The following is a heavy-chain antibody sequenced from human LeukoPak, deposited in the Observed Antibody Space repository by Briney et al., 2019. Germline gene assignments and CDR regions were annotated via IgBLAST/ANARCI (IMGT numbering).Heavy chain of an antibody. J-gene: IGHJ4*02. CDR2: IYYSGST. CDR3: ARVQKTNSGSGTSIFDY. D-gene: IGHD3-10*01. CDR1: GGSISSGDYY. Sequence: PSQTLSLTCTVSGGSISSGDYYWSWIRQPPGKGLEWIGYIYYSGSTYYNPSLKSRITISLDTSMNHFSLKLSSVTAADTAVYYCARVQKTNSGSGTSIFDYWGQGTLVTVSS. V-gene: IGHV4-30-4*01.